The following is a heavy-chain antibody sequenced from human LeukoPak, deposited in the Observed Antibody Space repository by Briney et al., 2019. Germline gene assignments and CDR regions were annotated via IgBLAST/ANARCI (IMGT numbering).Heavy chain of an antibody. V-gene: IGHV4-59*01. D-gene: IGHD3-3*01. CDR3: ARDGDFWSGYYSPYYGMDV. CDR1: GGSISSYY. Sequence: SETLSFTCTVSGGSISSYYWSWIRQPPGKGLEWIGYIYYSGSTNYNPSLKSRVTISVDTSKIQFSLKLSSVTAADTAVYYCARDGDFWSGYYSPYYGMDVWGQGTTVTVSS. J-gene: IGHJ6*02. CDR2: IYYSGST.